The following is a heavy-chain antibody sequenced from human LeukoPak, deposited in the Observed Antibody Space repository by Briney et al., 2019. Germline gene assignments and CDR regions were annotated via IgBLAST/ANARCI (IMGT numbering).Heavy chain of an antibody. CDR3: ARVGRSRGSLPNSYYYMDV. CDR2: IIPMFGSA. D-gene: IGHD1-26*01. V-gene: IGHV1-69*05. Sequence: GASVKVSCKASGDILNSYSISWVRQAPGQGLEWMGGIIPMFGSANYAQTFQDRVTITTDQSTSTAYMELSSLSSEDTAVYYCARVGRSRGSLPNSYYYMDVWGTGTTVTVSS. J-gene: IGHJ6*03. CDR1: GDILNSYS.